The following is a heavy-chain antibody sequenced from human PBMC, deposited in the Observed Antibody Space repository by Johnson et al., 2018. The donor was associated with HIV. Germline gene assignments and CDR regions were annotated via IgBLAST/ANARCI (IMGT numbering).Heavy chain of an antibody. Sequence: VQLVESGGGLVQPGGSLRLSCAASGFTVSSNYMSWVRQAPGKGLEWVSVIYSGGSTYYADSVKGRFTISRDNSKNTLYLQMNSLRAEDTAVYYCARDRTFAVINSGAFDIWGQGTMVTVSS. CDR1: GFTVSSNY. J-gene: IGHJ3*02. D-gene: IGHD3-22*01. CDR3: ARDRTFAVINSGAFDI. CDR2: IYSGGST. V-gene: IGHV3-66*01.